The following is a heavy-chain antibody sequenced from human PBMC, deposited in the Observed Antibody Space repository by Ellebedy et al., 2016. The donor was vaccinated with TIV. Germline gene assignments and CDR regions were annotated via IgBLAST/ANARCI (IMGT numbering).Heavy chain of an antibody. CDR2: IHYNGNT. V-gene: IGHV4-59*12. J-gene: IGHJ5*02. CDR3: ARDRGAASFDP. CDR1: GGSISSYY. D-gene: IGHD6-25*01. Sequence: MPSETLSLTCTVSGGSISSYYWSWIRQPPGKGLEWIAFIHYNGNTNYNPSLKSRVTISVDTSKNQFFLKLSFVTAAATAVYYCARDRGAASFDPWGQGTLVTVSS.